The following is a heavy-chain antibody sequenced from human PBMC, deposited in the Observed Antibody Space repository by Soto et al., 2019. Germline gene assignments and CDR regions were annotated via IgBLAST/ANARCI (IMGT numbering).Heavy chain of an antibody. CDR2: ISPYNGNT. J-gene: IGHJ3*02. Sequence: QVQLVQSGAEVKKPGASVKVSCKASGYTFNSYGISWVRQAPGQGFEWMGRISPYNGNTNYAQKVQGRVTMTTDTSTSTAYMELRSLRSDDTAVYYCARDLHYYDGSGSYYSAFDIWGQGTMVTVSS. CDR3: ARDLHYYDGSGSYYSAFDI. CDR1: GYTFNSYG. D-gene: IGHD3-22*01. V-gene: IGHV1-18*04.